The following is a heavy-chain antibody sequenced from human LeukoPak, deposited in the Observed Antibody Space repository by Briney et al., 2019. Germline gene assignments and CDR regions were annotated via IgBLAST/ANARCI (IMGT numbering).Heavy chain of an antibody. CDR1: GYTFTSYD. Sequence: GASVKVSCKASGYTFTSYDINWVRQATGQGLEWMGWLNPNSGNTGYAQKFQGRVTMTRNTSISTAYMELCSLRSEDTAVYYCARGDEYSSSSVSYYGMDVWGQGTTVTVSS. CDR2: LNPNSGNT. J-gene: IGHJ6*02. V-gene: IGHV1-8*01. D-gene: IGHD6-6*01. CDR3: ARGDEYSSSSVSYYGMDV.